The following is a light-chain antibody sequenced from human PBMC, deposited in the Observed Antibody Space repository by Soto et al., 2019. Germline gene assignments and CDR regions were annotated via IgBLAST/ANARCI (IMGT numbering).Light chain of an antibody. CDR3: QKYNSAPLT. Sequence: DIQMTQSPSSLSASFGDRVTMTCRASQGIGIYLAWFQQRPGNTPKLLIYAASTLQSGVPSRFSGSGSGTDFTLTISSLQPEDVATYYCQKYNSAPLTFGGGNRVEIK. V-gene: IGKV1-27*01. J-gene: IGKJ4*01. CDR1: QGIGIY. CDR2: AAS.